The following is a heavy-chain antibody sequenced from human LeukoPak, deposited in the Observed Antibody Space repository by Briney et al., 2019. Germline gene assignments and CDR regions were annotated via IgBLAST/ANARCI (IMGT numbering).Heavy chain of an antibody. CDR2: IYSSGST. Sequence: SETLSLTCNVSGGSIRGYYWSWIRQPPGKGLEWIGYIYSSGSTNYNPSLKSRVTMSVDTSKNQFSLKLSSVTAADTAVYYCARGAGDGYIRVFDPWGQGTLVTVSS. CDR1: GGSIRGYY. CDR3: ARGAGDGYIRVFDP. J-gene: IGHJ5*02. D-gene: IGHD5-24*01. V-gene: IGHV4-59*12.